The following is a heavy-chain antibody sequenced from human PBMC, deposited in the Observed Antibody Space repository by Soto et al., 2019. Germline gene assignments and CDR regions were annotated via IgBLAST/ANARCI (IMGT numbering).Heavy chain of an antibody. CDR3: AKALAGHFDY. Sequence: PVGSLRLSCAASGFTVSSNYMSWVRQAPGKGLEWVSVVYSGGSTYYADSVKGRFTISRDNSKNTLYLQMNSLRAEDTAVYYCAKALAGHFDYWGQGTLVTVSS. J-gene: IGHJ4*02. CDR2: VYSGGST. D-gene: IGHD6-13*01. CDR1: GFTVSSNY. V-gene: IGHV3-53*01.